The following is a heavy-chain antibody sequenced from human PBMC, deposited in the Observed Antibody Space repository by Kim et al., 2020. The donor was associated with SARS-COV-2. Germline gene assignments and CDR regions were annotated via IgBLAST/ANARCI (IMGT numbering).Heavy chain of an antibody. CDR1: GFSLRFLS. CDR3: LTSYRSPSFDA. Sequence: ASVKVSCKVSGFSLRFLSIHWVRQAPGKGLEWMGGFHPGDADAVYAQKFQARVTMTEDTSTDTAYMDISNLTSEDTAVLYCLTSYRSPSFDAWGQGTTVTVSS. CDR2: FHPGDADA. D-gene: IGHD6-19*01. J-gene: IGHJ6*02. V-gene: IGHV1-24*01.